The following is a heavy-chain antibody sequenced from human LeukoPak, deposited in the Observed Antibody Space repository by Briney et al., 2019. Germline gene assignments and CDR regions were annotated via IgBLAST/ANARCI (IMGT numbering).Heavy chain of an antibody. CDR1: XXTXXXXX. CDR2: IXPXSXXT. J-gene: IGHJ4*02. CDR3: AKDHTIRSFDS. V-gene: IGHV1-2*02. D-gene: IGHD1-14*01. Sequence: GASVKVSCKASXXTXXXXXXXXXXXXXXXXXXWXXWIXPXSXXTNYAXKFXGXVTMTRDRSISTAYMELSRLRSDDTAVYYCAKDHTIRSFDSWGQGTLVTVSS.